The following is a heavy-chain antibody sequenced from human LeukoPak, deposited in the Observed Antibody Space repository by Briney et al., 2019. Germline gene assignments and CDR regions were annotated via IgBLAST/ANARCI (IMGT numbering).Heavy chain of an antibody. J-gene: IGHJ4*02. CDR2: ISSSSSYI. CDR3: ARGLRGYSGYDCDY. V-gene: IGHV3-21*01. CDR1: GFTFSSYS. Sequence: GGSLRLSCAASGFTFSSYSMNWVRQAPGKGLEWVSSISSSSSYIHYADSVKGRFTISRDNAKNSLYLQMNSLRAEDTAVYYCARGLRGYSGYDCDYWGQGTLVTASS. D-gene: IGHD5-12*01.